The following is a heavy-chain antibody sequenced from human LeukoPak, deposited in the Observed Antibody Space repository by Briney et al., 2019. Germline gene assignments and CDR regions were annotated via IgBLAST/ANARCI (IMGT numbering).Heavy chain of an antibody. Sequence: SETLSLTCTVSGGSFSGYYCTWIRQPPGKGLEWIGEINHSGSANYNPSLKSRVTISLDTSKDQFSLKLSSVTAADTAVYYCARGQGTVTTHWGQGTLVTVSS. CDR3: ARGQGTVTTH. J-gene: IGHJ4*02. CDR1: GGSFSGYY. D-gene: IGHD4-17*01. CDR2: INHSGSA. V-gene: IGHV4-34*01.